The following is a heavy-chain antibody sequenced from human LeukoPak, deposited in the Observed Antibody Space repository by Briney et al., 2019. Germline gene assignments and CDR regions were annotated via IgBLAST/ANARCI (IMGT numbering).Heavy chain of an antibody. J-gene: IGHJ4*02. V-gene: IGHV4-59*01. CDR1: GGSISNYY. CDR3: ARVDDTSGYFYKFDY. CDR2: IHCSGNT. Sequence: SETLSLTCSVSGGSISNYYWSWIRQPPGKGLEWIAYIHCSGNTNYNPSLKSRVTISVDTSKNQFSLKLASVTAADTAVYYCARVDDTSGYFYKFDYWGQGTLVTVSS. D-gene: IGHD3-22*01.